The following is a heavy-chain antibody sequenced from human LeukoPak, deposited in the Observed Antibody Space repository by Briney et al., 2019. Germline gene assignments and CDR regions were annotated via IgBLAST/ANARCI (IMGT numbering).Heavy chain of an antibody. V-gene: IGHV6-1*01. J-gene: IGHJ1*01. Sequence: SQTVSLTFAFSGDSVTSNSAAWNWIRQSPSRGLEWLGRTYNRSKWFSRYAVSVKSRITINADTSKNQFSLQLNSVTPDDTAVYYCARGPGYFQHWGQGTLVTVSS. CDR1: GDSVTSNSAA. CDR3: ARGPGYFQH. CDR2: TYNRSKWFS.